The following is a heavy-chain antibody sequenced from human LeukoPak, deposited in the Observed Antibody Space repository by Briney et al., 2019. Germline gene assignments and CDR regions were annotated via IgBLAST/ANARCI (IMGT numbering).Heavy chain of an antibody. V-gene: IGHV3-33*01. CDR3: ARGDYHGSGSCGY. D-gene: IGHD3-10*01. J-gene: IGHJ4*02. CDR2: IWYDGSNK. CDR1: GFTFSNYG. Sequence: PGRSLRLSCAASGFTFSNYGMHWVRQAPGKGLEWVALIWYDGSNKYYADSVKGRFTISRDNSKNTLYLQMNSLSAEDTAVYYCARGDYHGSGSCGYWGQGTLVTVSS.